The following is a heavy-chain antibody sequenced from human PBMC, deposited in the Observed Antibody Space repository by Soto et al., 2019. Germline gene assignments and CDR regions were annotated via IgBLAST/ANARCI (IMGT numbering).Heavy chain of an antibody. D-gene: IGHD3-22*01. Sequence: ASVKVSCKASGYTFTSYDIKWVRQATGQGFEYLGWMNPNSGNTGYVKKFQGRVTMTRDTSMSTAYMELSSLRSEDTAVYYCAKFQVASSGYSIDYWGQGTLVTVS. CDR2: MNPNSGNT. V-gene: IGHV1-8*01. CDR1: GYTFTSYD. CDR3: AKFQVASSGYSIDY. J-gene: IGHJ4*02.